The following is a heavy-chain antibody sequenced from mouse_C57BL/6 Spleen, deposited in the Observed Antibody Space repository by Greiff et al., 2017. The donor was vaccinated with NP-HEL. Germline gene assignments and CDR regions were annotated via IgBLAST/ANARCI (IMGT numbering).Heavy chain of an antibody. CDR3: AIYDVTWFAY. D-gene: IGHD2-12*01. J-gene: IGHJ3*01. V-gene: IGHV1-82*01. Sequence: QVQLQQSGPELVKPGASVKISCKASGYAFSSSWMNWVKQRPGKGLEWIGRISPGDGDTNYNGKFKGKATLTADKSSSTAYMQLSSLPSEDSAVYFCAIYDVTWFAYWGQGTLVTVSA. CDR1: GYAFSSSW. CDR2: ISPGDGDT.